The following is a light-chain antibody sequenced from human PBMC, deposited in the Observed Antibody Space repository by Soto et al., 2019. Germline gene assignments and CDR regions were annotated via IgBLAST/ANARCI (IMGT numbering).Light chain of an antibody. Sequence: IPLTQSPSSLSASVGDRATITCRASQGISSYLAWYQQKPGKAPKLLIYDASTLESGVPSRFSGSGSETEFTLTISRLQPDDFATYFCHSRAFGQGTRLEI. J-gene: IGKJ5*01. CDR1: QGISSY. CDR3: HSRA. V-gene: IGKV1-9*01. CDR2: DAS.